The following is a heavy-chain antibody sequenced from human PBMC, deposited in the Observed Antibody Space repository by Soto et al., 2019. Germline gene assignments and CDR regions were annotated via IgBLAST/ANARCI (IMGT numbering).Heavy chain of an antibody. CDR2: ISGSGGST. CDR1: GFTFFSSA. J-gene: IGHJ4*02. V-gene: IGHV3-23*01. Sequence: GGALRLSCAAPGFTFFSSALSWVPQAPGKGLEWVSAISGSGGSTYYADSVKGRFTISRDNSKNTLYLQMNSLRAEDTAVYYCAKGKIGPSLGYWGQGTLVTVSS. D-gene: IGHD3-16*01. CDR3: AKGKIGPSLGY.